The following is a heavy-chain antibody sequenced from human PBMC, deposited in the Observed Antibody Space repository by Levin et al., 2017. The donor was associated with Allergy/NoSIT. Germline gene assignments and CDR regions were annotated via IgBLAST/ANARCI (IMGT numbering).Heavy chain of an antibody. CDR1: GFTFSSYA. D-gene: IGHD3-3*01. Sequence: PGGSLRLSCAASGFTFSSYAMHWVRQAPGKGLEWVAVISYDGSNKYYADSVKGRFTISRDNSKNTLYLQMNSLRAEDTAVYYCARAVSRDFWSGHPPPLIDYWGQGTLVTVSS. V-gene: IGHV3-30*04. J-gene: IGHJ4*02. CDR3: ARAVSRDFWSGHPPPLIDY. CDR2: ISYDGSNK.